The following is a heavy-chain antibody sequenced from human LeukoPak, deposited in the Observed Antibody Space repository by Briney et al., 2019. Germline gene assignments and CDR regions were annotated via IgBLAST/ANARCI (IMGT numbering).Heavy chain of an antibody. Sequence: SETLSLTCTVSGGSISSYYWSWIRQPPGKGLEWMGYIYYSGNTNYNPSLKSRVTISVDTSKNQFSLRLTSVTAADTAVYYRARHGTEAGFYYCNYWGQGTLVTVSS. CDR1: GGSISSYY. D-gene: IGHD6-13*01. CDR3: ARHGTEAGFYYCNY. CDR2: IYYSGNT. J-gene: IGHJ4*02. V-gene: IGHV4-59*08.